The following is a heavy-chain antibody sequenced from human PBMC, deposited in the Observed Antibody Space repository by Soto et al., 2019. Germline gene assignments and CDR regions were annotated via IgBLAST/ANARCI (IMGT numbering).Heavy chain of an antibody. CDR2: INPATGAA. CDR1: GYPVTAYY. Sequence: QLHLVQSGAVVKKPGASVTVSCSASGYPVTAYYMHWVRQAPGRGLEWMGGINPATGAAKYTQTFPGRGTMTRDTATSTGFMELSGLTSEDPAGFYWARGGGVGVAGSAAFDMWGQGTLVTVSS. J-gene: IGHJ3*02. CDR3: ARGGGVGVAGSAAFDM. V-gene: IGHV1-2*02. D-gene: IGHD3-3*01.